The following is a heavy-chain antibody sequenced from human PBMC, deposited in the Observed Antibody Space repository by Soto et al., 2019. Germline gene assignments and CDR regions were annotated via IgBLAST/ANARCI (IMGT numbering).Heavy chain of an antibody. J-gene: IGHJ6*02. D-gene: IGHD3-9*01. CDR1: GYTFTTYG. V-gene: IGHV1-18*01. CDR3: ARSRGDILTGDYSV. CDR2: ISANNGNT. Sequence: QVQLVQSGAEVKKPGASVKVSCKASGYTFTTYGITWVRQAPGQGLEWMGWISANNGNTNYAQKVQGRITMTTDTSTSTAYMGLRSLRSDDTAVYYCARSRGDILTGDYSVWGHGTTVTVS.